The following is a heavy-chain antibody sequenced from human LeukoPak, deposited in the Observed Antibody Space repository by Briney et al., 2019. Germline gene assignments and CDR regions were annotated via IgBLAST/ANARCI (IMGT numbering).Heavy chain of an antibody. J-gene: IGHJ6*04. CDR1: GFTFSSYE. Sequence: GGSLRLSWPPSGFTFSSYEMVWVRQAPGKGLEGVSYISSSGSTIYYADSVKGRFTISRDNAKNSLYLQMNSLRAEDTAVYYCAELGITMIGGVWGKGTTVTISS. CDR2: ISSSGSTI. V-gene: IGHV3-48*03. D-gene: IGHD3-10*02. CDR3: AELGITMIGGV.